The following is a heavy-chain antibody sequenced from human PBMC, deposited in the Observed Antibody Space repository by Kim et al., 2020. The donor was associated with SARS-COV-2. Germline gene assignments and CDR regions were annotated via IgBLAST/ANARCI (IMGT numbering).Heavy chain of an antibody. CDR1: GFIFDDYA. Sequence: GGSLRLSCSASGFIFDDYAMYWVRQAPGKGLEWVSGISWNSGRIGYADSVRGRFIISRDNTKNSVHLEMNDLRTEDTALYYCVKDRGQWLVRYFDFWGRGTLVTVSS. CDR3: VKDRGQWLVRYFDF. V-gene: IGHV3-9*01. CDR2: ISWNSGRI. D-gene: IGHD6-19*01. J-gene: IGHJ2*01.